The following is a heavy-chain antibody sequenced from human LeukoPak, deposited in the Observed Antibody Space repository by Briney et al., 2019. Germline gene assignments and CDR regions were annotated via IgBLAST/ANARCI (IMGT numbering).Heavy chain of an antibody. CDR2: IYYSGST. CDR3: ARHGTVITPRRP. Sequence: SETLSLTCTVSGGSITTYYWSWIRQPPGKGLEWIGYIYYSGSTNYNPSLKSRVTMSADTSKNHISLNLTSVTAADTAMYFCARHGTVITPRRPWGQGTLVTVSS. CDR1: GGSITTYY. D-gene: IGHD3-10*01. J-gene: IGHJ4*02. V-gene: IGHV4-59*08.